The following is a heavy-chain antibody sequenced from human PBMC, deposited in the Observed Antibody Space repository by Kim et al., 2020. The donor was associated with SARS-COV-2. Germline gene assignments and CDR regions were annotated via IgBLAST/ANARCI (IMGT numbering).Heavy chain of an antibody. CDR3: ARDRPSGSYLDY. V-gene: IGHV3-53*01. D-gene: IGHD1-26*01. J-gene: IGHJ4*02. CDR1: GFTVSSNY. Sequence: GGSLRLSCAASGFTVSSNYMSWVRQAPGKGLEWVSVIYSGGSTYYADSVKGRFTISRDNSKNTLYLQMNSLRAEDTAVYYCARDRPSGSYLDYWGQGTLVTVSS. CDR2: IYSGGST.